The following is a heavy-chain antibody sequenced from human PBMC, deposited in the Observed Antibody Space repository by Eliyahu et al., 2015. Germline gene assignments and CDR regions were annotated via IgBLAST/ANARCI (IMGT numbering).Heavy chain of an antibody. CDR1: GFLFXXYA. CDR2: XTASGGSP. J-gene: IGHJ5*02. D-gene: IGHD3-3*01. V-gene: IGHV3-23*01. Sequence: EVELLESGGGLAQPGGSLRLSCAAXGFLFXXYAMTWVRLAPDKGLQWVSSXTASGGSPYYADSVKGRFTIFRDNSRTTLYLQMNSLRAEDTGVYYCAKELKAGSGYFNWVDPRGQGTLVTVSS. CDR3: AKELKAGSGYFNWVDP.